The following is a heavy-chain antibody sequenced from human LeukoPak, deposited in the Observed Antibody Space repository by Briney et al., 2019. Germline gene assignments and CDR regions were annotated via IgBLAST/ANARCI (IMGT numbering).Heavy chain of an antibody. CDR2: ISGSGGST. D-gene: IGHD5-18*01. CDR1: GFTFSSYA. V-gene: IGHV3-23*01. J-gene: IGHJ4*02. Sequence: GGSLRLSCAASGFTFSSYAMSWVRQAPGKGLEWVSAISGSGGSTYYADSVKGRFTTSRDNSKNTLYLQMNSLRAEDTAVYYCAKDDSYGREYFDYWGQGTLVTVSS. CDR3: AKDDSYGREYFDY.